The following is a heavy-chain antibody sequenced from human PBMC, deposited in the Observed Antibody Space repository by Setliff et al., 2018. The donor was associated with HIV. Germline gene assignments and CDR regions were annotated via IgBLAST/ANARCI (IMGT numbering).Heavy chain of an antibody. V-gene: IGHV4-31*03. J-gene: IGHJ5*02. CDR2: IYYSGST. CDR1: GGSISSSSYY. Sequence: PSETLSLTCTVSGGSISSSSYYWGWIRQHPGKGLEWIGYIYYSGSTYYNPSLKSRVTISVDTSKNRFSLTLRSVTAADTAVYYCARTRSGTYYGEMNWFDPWGQGSLVTVSS. D-gene: IGHD3-10*01. CDR3: ARTRSGTYYGEMNWFDP.